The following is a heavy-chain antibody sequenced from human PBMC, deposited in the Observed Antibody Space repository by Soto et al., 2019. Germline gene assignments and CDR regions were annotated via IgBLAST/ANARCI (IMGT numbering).Heavy chain of an antibody. CDR2: ISYDGSNK. CDR1: GFTFSSNG. J-gene: IGHJ6*02. Sequence: QVQLVESGGGVVQPGSSLKLSCAASGFTFSSNGMNWFRQAPGKGLEGGAVISYDGSNKYYADSVKGRFTISRDNSKNTLYLQMNSLRAEDTAVYYCAKDRGVVCSGGSCYSYGMDVWGQGTTVTVSS. D-gene: IGHD2-15*01. V-gene: IGHV3-30*18. CDR3: AKDRGVVCSGGSCYSYGMDV.